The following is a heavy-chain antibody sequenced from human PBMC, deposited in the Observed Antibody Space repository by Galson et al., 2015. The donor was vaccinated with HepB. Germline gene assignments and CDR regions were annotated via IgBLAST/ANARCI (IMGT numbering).Heavy chain of an antibody. CDR1: GFTFSNAW. CDR2: IKSKTDGGTT. D-gene: IGHD3-10*01. Sequence: SLRLSCAASGFTFSNAWMSWVRQAPGKGLEWVGRIKSKTDGGTTDYAAPVKGRFTISRDDSKNTLYLQMNSLKTEDTAVYYCTTDRGVLLWFRESGYWGQGTLVTVSS. J-gene: IGHJ4*02. V-gene: IGHV3-15*01. CDR3: TTDRGVLLWFRESGY.